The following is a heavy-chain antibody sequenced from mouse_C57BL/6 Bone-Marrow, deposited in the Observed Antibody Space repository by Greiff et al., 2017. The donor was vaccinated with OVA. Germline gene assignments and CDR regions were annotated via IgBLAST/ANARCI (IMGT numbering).Heavy chain of an antibody. D-gene: IGHD1-1*01. Sequence: QVQLQQSDAELVKPGASVKISCKVSGYTFTDHTIHWMKQRPEQGLEWIGYIYPRDGSTKYNEKFKGKATLTVDKSSSTAYMQLSSLTSEDSAVYYCAIISSSYYGSLDYWGQGTTLTVSS. CDR3: AIISSSYYGSLDY. CDR1: GYTFTDHT. V-gene: IGHV1-78*01. CDR2: IYPRDGST. J-gene: IGHJ2*01.